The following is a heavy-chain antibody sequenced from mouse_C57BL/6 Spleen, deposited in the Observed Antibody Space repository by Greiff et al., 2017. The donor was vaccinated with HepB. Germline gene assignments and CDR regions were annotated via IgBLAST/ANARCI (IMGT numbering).Heavy chain of an antibody. D-gene: IGHD2-4*01. CDR1: GYTFTSYG. J-gene: IGHJ2*01. V-gene: IGHV1-81*01. Sequence: QVQLQQSGAELARPGASVKLSCKASGYTFTSYGISWVKQRTGQGLEWIGEIYPRSGNTYYNEKFKGKATLTADKSSSTAYMELRSLTSEDSAVYFCATRYDYDGVYYFDYWGQGTTLTVSS. CDR2: IYPRSGNT. CDR3: ATRYDYDGVYYFDY.